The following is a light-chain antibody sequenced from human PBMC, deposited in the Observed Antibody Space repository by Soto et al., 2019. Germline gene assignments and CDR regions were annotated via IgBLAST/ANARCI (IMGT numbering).Light chain of an antibody. V-gene: IGKV3-11*01. CDR3: QQRSNWPPAT. CDR2: DAA. J-gene: IGKJ1*01. Sequence: EIVLTQSPATLSLSPGERATLSCRASQSISSSLAWYQHKPGQAPRLLIYDAANRATGIPARFSGSGSGTDFTLTISSLEPEDSAVYYCQQRSNWPPATFGQGTKVEMK. CDR1: QSISSS.